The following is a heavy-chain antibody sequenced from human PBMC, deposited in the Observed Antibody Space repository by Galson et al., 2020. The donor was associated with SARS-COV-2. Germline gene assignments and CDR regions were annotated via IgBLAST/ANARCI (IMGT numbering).Heavy chain of an antibody. CDR1: GFSLSTSGMC. D-gene: IGHD2-2*01. CDR2: IDWDDDK. CDR3: ARLTEVPAAMTSYYYGMDV. V-gene: IGHV2-70*01. Sequence: SGPTLVKPTQTLTLTCTFSGFSLSTSGMCVSWIRQPPGKALEWLALIDWDDDKSYSTSLKTRLTISKDTSKNQVVLTMTNMDPVDTATYYCARLTEVPAAMTSYYYGMDVWGQGTTVTVSS. J-gene: IGHJ6*02.